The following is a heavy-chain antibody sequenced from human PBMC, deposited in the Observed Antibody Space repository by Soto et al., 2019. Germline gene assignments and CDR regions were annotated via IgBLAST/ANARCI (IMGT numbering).Heavy chain of an antibody. CDR1: GFTFSGSA. J-gene: IGHJ4*02. Sequence: PGGSLRLSCAASGFTFSGSAMHWVRQASGKGLEWVGRIRSKANSYATAYAASVKGRFTISRDDSKNTAYLQMNSLETEDAAVDYCSTGPLRGVPNAYWGQGTLVAVSS. CDR2: IRSKANSYAT. D-gene: IGHD3-10*01. CDR3: STGPLRGVPNAY. V-gene: IGHV3-73*01.